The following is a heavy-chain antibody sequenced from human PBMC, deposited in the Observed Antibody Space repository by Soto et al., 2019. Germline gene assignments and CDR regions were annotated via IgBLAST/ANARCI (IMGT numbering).Heavy chain of an antibody. J-gene: IGHJ6*02. CDR1: GFSLSTRGMG. Sequence: QITLKESGPTLVKPTQTLTLTCTVSGFSLSTRGMGVGWIRQPPGKDLEWLAIIYWDDDKRYSPSLKSSLTLTKDTSKNQVVLTMTNVDPVDTGTYSCARDSSGYYGMDVWGQGTTVTFSS. D-gene: IGHD6-6*01. CDR2: IYWDDDK. V-gene: IGHV2-5*02. CDR3: ARDSSGYYGMDV.